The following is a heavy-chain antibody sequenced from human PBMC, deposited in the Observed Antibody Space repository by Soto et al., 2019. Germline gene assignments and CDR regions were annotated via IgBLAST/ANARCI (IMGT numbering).Heavy chain of an antibody. Sequence: QVQLQQWGAGLLKPSETLSLTCAVYGGSFSGYYWSWIRQPPGKGLEWIGEINHSGSTNYNPSLKSRVTISVDMSKNQFSLKLSSVTAADTAVYYCARGRRWSVGATGSFDYWGQGTLVTVSS. CDR1: GGSFSGYY. D-gene: IGHD1-26*01. J-gene: IGHJ4*02. V-gene: IGHV4-34*01. CDR2: INHSGST. CDR3: ARGRRWSVGATGSFDY.